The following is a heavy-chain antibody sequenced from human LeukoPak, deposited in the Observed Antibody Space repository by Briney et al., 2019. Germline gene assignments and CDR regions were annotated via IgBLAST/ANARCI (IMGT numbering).Heavy chain of an antibody. Sequence: PSETLSLTCTVSGDSISSGGYYWSWIRQHPGKGLEWIGYIYNSGSTYYNPSLKSRVTISVDTSKNQFSLKLSSVTAADTAVYYCARVRGYSGYDFEYWGQGTLVTVSS. V-gene: IGHV4-31*03. CDR2: IYNSGST. D-gene: IGHD5-12*01. CDR3: ARVRGYSGYDFEY. CDR1: GDSISSGGYY. J-gene: IGHJ4*02.